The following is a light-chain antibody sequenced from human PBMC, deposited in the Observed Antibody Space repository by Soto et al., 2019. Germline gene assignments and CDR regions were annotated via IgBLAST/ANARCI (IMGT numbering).Light chain of an antibody. CDR3: QQRSNWPRT. V-gene: IGKV3-15*01. J-gene: IGKJ1*01. Sequence: EIVMTQSPATLSVSPGETATLSCRASQSVSTTLAWYQQKPGQAPRLLIYGASTRATGIPARFSGSGSGTEFTLTISSLQSEDFAVYYCQQRSNWPRTFGQGTKVDI. CDR1: QSVSTT. CDR2: GAS.